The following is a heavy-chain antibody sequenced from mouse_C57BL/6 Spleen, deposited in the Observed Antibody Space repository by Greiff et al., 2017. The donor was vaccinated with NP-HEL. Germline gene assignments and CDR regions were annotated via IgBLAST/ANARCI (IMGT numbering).Heavy chain of an antibody. J-gene: IGHJ3*01. D-gene: IGHD2-14*01. CDR3: TEYAWFAY. CDR2: IRLKSDNYAT. Sequence: EVKVEESGGGLVQPGGSMKLSCVASGFTFSNYWMNWVRQSPEKGLEWVAQIRLKSDNYATHYAESVKGRFTISRDDSKSSVYLQMNNLRAEDTGIYYCTEYAWFAYWGQGTLVTVSA. CDR1: GFTFSNYW. V-gene: IGHV6-3*01.